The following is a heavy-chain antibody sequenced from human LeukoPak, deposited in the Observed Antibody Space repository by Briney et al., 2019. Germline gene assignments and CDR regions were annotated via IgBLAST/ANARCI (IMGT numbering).Heavy chain of an antibody. CDR1: GFTFNTYW. D-gene: IGHD3-16*01. V-gene: IGHV3-74*01. CDR2: MNNDGRVI. CDR3: AREFEATGFWALDY. J-gene: IGHJ4*02. Sequence: GGSLRLSCTVSGFTFNTYWLHWVRQAPGKGLVWVSRMNNDGRVISYADSVKARFTISRDNAKNTLYLQMNSLRAEDTAVYYCAREFEATGFWALDYWGQGTLVTASS.